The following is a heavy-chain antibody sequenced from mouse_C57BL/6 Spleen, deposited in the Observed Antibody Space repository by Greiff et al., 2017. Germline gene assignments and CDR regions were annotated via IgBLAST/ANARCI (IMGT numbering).Heavy chain of an antibody. Sequence: QVQLQQSGAELVRPGASVTLSCKASGYTFTDYEMHWVKQTPVHGLEWIGAIDPETGGTAYNQKFKGKAILTADKSSSTAYMELRSLTSEDSAVYYCTRELRYGFDYWGQGTTLTVSS. CDR1: GYTFTDYE. V-gene: IGHV1-15*01. CDR2: IDPETGGT. CDR3: TRELRYGFDY. D-gene: IGHD1-1*01. J-gene: IGHJ2*01.